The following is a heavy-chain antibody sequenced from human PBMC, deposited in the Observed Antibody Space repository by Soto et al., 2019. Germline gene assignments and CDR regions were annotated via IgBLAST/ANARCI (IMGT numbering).Heavy chain of an antibody. V-gene: IGHV3-30*18. J-gene: IGHJ6*03. CDR2: ISYDGSNR. CDR3: AKDAVDFWSGYYRYYYYMDV. Sequence: GGSLRLSCAASGFTFSSYGMHWIRQAPGKGLEWVAVISYDGSNRYYSDSVKGRFTISRDNSKNTLYLQMNSLRAEDTAVYYCAKDAVDFWSGYYRYYYYMDVWAKGTTVNVSS. CDR1: GFTFSSYG. D-gene: IGHD3-3*01.